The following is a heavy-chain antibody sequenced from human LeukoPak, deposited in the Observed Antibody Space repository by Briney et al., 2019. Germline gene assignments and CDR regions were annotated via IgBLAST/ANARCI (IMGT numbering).Heavy chain of an antibody. CDR1: GFTFTNYG. CDR2: ISAYNGNT. J-gene: IGHJ4*02. CDR3: ARGGLSSRIDY. D-gene: IGHD2-2*01. Sequence: ASVKVSCKASGFTFTNYGFSWVRQAPGQGLEWMGWISAYNGNTNYAEQFQGRSTMTTDTSTSTTYMELRSLRADDTAVYYCARGGLSSRIDYWGQGTLVTVSS. V-gene: IGHV1-18*04.